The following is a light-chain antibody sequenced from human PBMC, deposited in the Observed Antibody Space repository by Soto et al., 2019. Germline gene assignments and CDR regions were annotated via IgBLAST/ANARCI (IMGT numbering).Light chain of an antibody. CDR3: QQYNNYFT. Sequence: QLTQSPSTLYASVGDRVTITCRASQSVQTWLAWFQQKTGKAPKLLIYKATTLEIGVPSRFSGSGSETEFTLTISDLQPDDLGTYYCQQYNNYFTFGQGTKVYIK. J-gene: IGKJ1*01. CDR2: KAT. V-gene: IGKV1-5*03. CDR1: QSVQTW.